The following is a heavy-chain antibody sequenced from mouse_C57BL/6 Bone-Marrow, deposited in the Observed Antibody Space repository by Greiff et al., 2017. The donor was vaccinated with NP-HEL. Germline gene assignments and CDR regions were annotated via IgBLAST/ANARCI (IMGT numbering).Heavy chain of an antibody. CDR2: IYPSDSET. Sequence: QVQLQQPGAELVRPGSSVKLSCKASGYTFTSYWMDWVKQRPGQGLEWIGNIYPSDSETHYNQKFKDKATLTVDKSFSTAYMQLSSLTSEDSAVYYCARDYYGSRFAYWGQGTLVTVSA. CDR3: ARDYYGSRFAY. J-gene: IGHJ3*01. D-gene: IGHD1-1*01. CDR1: GYTFTSYW. V-gene: IGHV1-61*01.